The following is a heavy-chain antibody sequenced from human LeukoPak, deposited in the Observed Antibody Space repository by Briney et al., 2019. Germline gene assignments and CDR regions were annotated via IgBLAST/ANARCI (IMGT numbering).Heavy chain of an antibody. CDR3: ARESIFTAPGDWGFAY. Sequence: GGSLRLSCAASGFNVSSNYMSWVRQAPGKGLEWVSVIYSGGSTYYADSVKGRFTISRDNSKNTLYLQMNSLRAEDTAVYYCARESIFTAPGDWGFAYSGQGTLVTVSS. V-gene: IGHV3-66*01. J-gene: IGHJ4*02. D-gene: IGHD2-21*02. CDR2: IYSGGST. CDR1: GFNVSSNY.